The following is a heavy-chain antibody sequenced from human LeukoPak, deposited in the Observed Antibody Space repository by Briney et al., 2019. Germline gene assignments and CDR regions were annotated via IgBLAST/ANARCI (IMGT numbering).Heavy chain of an antibody. Sequence: SETLTLTRTVSGDSISSSSYYCGWIRQPPGKGLEWIGSIYYSGSTYYNPSLKSRVTISVDTSKNQFSLKLSSVTAADTAVYYCARCGDSARFTRWFDHWGQGTLVTVSS. CDR3: ARCGDSARFTRWFDH. D-gene: IGHD4-17*01. J-gene: IGHJ5*02. CDR2: IYYSGST. CDR1: GDSISSSSYY. V-gene: IGHV4-39*01.